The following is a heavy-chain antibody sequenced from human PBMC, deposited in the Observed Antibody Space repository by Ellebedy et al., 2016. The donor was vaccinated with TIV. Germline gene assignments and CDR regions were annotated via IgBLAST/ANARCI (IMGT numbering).Heavy chain of an antibody. D-gene: IGHD1-26*01. V-gene: IGHV3-23*01. CDR1: GFTFSSYA. Sequence: GGSLRLSCAASGFTFSSYAMSWVRQAPGKGLEWVSTISGGGGSAYFPDSVKGRFTISRDNSKNTLYLQMNSLRAEDTAVYYCAKDSYSGSYYWGQGTLVTVSS. J-gene: IGHJ4*02. CDR2: ISGGGGSA. CDR3: AKDSYSGSYY.